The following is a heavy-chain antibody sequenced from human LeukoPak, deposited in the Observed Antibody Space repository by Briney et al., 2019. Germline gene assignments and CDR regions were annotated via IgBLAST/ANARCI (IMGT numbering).Heavy chain of an antibody. CDR2: IIPIFGTA. D-gene: IGHD1-14*01. Sequence: SVKVSCKASGGTFSSYAISLVRQAPGQGLEWMGGIIPIFGTANYAQKFQGRVTITADESTSTAYMELSSLRSEDTAVYYCARSQGGTEGENDAFDIWGQGTMFTVSS. CDR1: GGTFSSYA. CDR3: ARSQGGTEGENDAFDI. J-gene: IGHJ3*02. V-gene: IGHV1-69*13.